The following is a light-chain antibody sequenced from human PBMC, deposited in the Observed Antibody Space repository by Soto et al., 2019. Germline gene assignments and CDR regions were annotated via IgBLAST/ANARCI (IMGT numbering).Light chain of an antibody. Sequence: QSVLTQPPSVSAAPGQRVTISCTGSSSNIGAGFEVHWYQQLPGTAPKLLIYTNINRPSRVPDRFSGSRSGTSASLAITGLQAEDEADYYCQSYDSSRSGYVIFGGWTKLTVL. CDR2: TNI. V-gene: IGLV1-40*01. CDR1: SSNIGAGFE. CDR3: QSYDSSRSGYVI. J-gene: IGLJ2*01.